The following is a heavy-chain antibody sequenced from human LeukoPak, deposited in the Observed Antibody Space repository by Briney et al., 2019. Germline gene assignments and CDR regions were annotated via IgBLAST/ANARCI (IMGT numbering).Heavy chain of an antibody. D-gene: IGHD6-13*01. J-gene: IGHJ6*02. V-gene: IGHV3-21*01. Sequence: GGSLRLSCAASGFSFSDYSMNWVRQAPGKGLEWVSFISSYSTYIYYADSLKGRFTISRDNAKNSLYLQMNSLRAEDTAVYYCARDQYSSSWYGPTPIWGQGTTVTVS. CDR3: ARDQYSSSWYGPTPI. CDR2: ISSYSTYI. CDR1: GFSFSDYS.